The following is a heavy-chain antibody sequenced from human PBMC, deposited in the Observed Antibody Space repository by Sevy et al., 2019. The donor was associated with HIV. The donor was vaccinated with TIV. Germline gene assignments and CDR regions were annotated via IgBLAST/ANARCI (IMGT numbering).Heavy chain of an antibody. CDR1: GFIFSDYY. CDR3: ARAGGSWALTY. CDR2: ISGSGNTI. V-gene: IGHV3-11*01. J-gene: IGHJ4*02. Sequence: GGSLRLSCAASGFIFSDYYMSWIRQAPGKGLEWVSYISGSGNTIYYTDSVKGRFTISRDNAKDSLYLQMNSLRAEDTAVYYCARAGGSWALTYWGQGSLVTFSS. D-gene: IGHD1-26*01.